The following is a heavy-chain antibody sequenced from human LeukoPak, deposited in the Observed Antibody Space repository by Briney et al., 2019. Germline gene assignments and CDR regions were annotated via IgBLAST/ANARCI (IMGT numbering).Heavy chain of an antibody. D-gene: IGHD6-19*01. CDR1: GFRFEDTA. CDR3: TKRHSTAGPYFGY. Sequence: GGSLRLSCATSGFRFEDTAMHWVRQVPGKGLEWVSGINWNSADIGYADSVKGRFTISRDNAKSSLFLQMNSLRVEDTALYFCTKRHSTAGPYFGYWGQGTLVTVSS. J-gene: IGHJ4*02. CDR2: INWNSADI. V-gene: IGHV3-9*01.